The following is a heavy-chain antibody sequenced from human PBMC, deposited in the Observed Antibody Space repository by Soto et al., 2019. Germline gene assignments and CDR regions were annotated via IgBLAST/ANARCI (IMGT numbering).Heavy chain of an antibody. Sequence: QVQLVQSGAEVKKPGSSVTVSCKASGGTFSSYAISWVRQTPGQGLEWLGVIIPIFGTANYAKKFQGRVTIPADESTSTAYMELRSLRSEDTAVYYCARSLGGYCSGGSCYVLDYWGQGTLVTVSS. CDR1: GGTFSSYA. J-gene: IGHJ4*02. V-gene: IGHV1-69*01. D-gene: IGHD2-15*01. CDR2: IIPIFGTA. CDR3: ARSLGGYCSGGSCYVLDY.